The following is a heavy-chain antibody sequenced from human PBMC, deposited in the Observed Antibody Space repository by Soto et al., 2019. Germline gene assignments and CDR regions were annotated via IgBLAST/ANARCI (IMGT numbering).Heavy chain of an antibody. CDR3: ARDQGMGSGWFDYYGMDV. CDR1: GFTFSSYA. Sequence: QVQLVESGGGVVQPGRSLRLSCAASGFTFSSYAMHWVRQAPGKGLEWVAVISYDGSNKYYADSVKGRFTISRDNSKNTLYLQMNSLRAEDTAVYYCARDQGMGSGWFDYYGMDVWGQGTTVTVSS. V-gene: IGHV3-30-3*01. D-gene: IGHD6-19*01. J-gene: IGHJ6*02. CDR2: ISYDGSNK.